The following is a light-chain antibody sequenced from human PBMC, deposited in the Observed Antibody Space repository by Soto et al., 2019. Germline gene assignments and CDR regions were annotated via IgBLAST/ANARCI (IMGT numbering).Light chain of an antibody. V-gene: IGKV3D-20*02. CDR1: QSVSSSY. Sequence: EIVLTQSPGTLSFSPGERATLSCRASQSVSSSYLAWYQQKPGQAPRLLIYDASNRATGIPARFSGSGSGTDFTLTISSLEPEDFAVYYCQQRSNWPPTFGQGTKVDI. J-gene: IGKJ1*01. CDR3: QQRSNWPPT. CDR2: DAS.